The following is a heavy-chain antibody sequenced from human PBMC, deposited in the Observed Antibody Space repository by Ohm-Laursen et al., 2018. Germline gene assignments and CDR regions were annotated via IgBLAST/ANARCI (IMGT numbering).Heavy chain of an antibody. Sequence: SLRLSCAASGFTFSSYGMNWVRQAPGKGLEWVAVISYDGKKQYYGDSVKGRFTISRDNSKNTLYLQMNSLRAEDTALYYCAKSGSSGYYWPRFDYWGQGTLVTVSS. CDR1: GFTFSSYG. D-gene: IGHD3-22*01. V-gene: IGHV3-30*18. CDR2: ISYDGKKQ. J-gene: IGHJ4*02. CDR3: AKSGSSGYYWPRFDY.